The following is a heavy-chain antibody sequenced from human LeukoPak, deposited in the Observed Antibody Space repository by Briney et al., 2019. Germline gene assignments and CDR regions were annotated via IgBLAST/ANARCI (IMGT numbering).Heavy chain of an antibody. D-gene: IGHD3-22*01. Sequence: GGSLRLSCAASGFTFSSYAMSWVRQAPGKGLEWVSAISGSGGSTYYADSVKGRFTISRGNSKNTLYLQMNSLRAEDTAVYYCAKDLKAVEWLLLAYFDYWGQGTLVTVSS. CDR2: ISGSGGST. J-gene: IGHJ4*02. CDR3: AKDLKAVEWLLLAYFDY. CDR1: GFTFSSYA. V-gene: IGHV3-23*01.